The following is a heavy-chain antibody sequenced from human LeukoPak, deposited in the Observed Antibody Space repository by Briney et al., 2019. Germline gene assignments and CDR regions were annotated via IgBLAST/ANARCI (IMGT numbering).Heavy chain of an antibody. J-gene: IGHJ4*02. CDR1: GYTFTSYG. Sequence: GASVKVSCKASGYTFTSYGISWVRQPPGQGLEWMGWINAYNGNTNYAQKLQGRVTMTTDESTSTAYMELRSLRSDDTAVYYCARGGKHDSSGYYYGPGDYWGQGTLVTVSS. CDR3: ARGGKHDSSGYYYGPGDY. D-gene: IGHD3-22*01. CDR2: INAYNGNT. V-gene: IGHV1-18*01.